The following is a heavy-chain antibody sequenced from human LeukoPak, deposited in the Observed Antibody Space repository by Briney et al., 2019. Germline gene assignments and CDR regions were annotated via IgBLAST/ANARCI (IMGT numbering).Heavy chain of an antibody. V-gene: IGHV3-23*01. CDR2: ISVSGNA. CDR3: AKAPVTTCSGAYCYPFDY. D-gene: IGHD2-15*01. J-gene: IGHJ4*02. Sequence: GGSLRLSCAASGFTLSSYAMSWVRQSPGKGLEWVSAISVSGNAYHADSVKGRFTISRDSSKNPLYLQMNSLRAEDAAVYYCAKAPVTTCSGAYCYPFDYWGQGTLVTVSS. CDR1: GFTLSSYA.